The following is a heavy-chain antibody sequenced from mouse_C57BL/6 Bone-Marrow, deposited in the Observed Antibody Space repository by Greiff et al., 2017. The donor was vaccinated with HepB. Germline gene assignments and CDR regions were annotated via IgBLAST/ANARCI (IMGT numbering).Heavy chain of an antibody. V-gene: IGHV1-85*01. CDR2: IYPRDGST. D-gene: IGHD1-1*01. Sequence: VQLVESGPELVKPGASVKLSCKASGYTFTSYDINWVKQRPGQGLEWIGWIYPRDGSTKYNEKFKGKATLTVDTSSSTAYMELHSLTSEDSAVYFCARDTFYGSSYFWYFDVWGTGTTVTVSS. J-gene: IGHJ1*03. CDR1: GYTFTSYD. CDR3: ARDTFYGSSYFWYFDV.